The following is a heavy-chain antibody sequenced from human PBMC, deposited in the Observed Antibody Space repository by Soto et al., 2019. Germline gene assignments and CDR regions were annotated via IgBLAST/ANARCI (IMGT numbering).Heavy chain of an antibody. V-gene: IGHV1-2*02. CDR3: ARDPVDSSSPYYYYGMDV. Sequence: GASVKVSCKASGYTFTGYYMHWVRQAPGQGLEWMGWINPNSGGTNYAQKFQGRVTMTRDTSISTAYMELSRLRSDDTAVYYCARDPVDSSSPYYYYGMDVWGQGTTVTVSS. CDR2: INPNSGGT. CDR1: GYTFTGYY. D-gene: IGHD6-6*01. J-gene: IGHJ6*02.